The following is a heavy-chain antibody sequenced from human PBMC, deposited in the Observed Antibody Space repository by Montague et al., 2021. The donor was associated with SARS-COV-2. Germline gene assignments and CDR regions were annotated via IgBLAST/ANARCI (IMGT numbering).Heavy chain of an antibody. CDR3: ARPYCSSSSCYYGMDV. J-gene: IGHJ6*02. V-gene: IGHV5-51*01. Sequence: ETLSLTCTVSGGSISSYYWSWIRQPPGKGLEWMGIIYPGDSDIXYSPSFQGQVTISADKSISTAYLQWSSLKASDTGMYYCARPYCSSSSCYYGMDVWGQGTTVTVSS. CDR1: GGSISSYY. D-gene: IGHD2-2*01. CDR2: IYPGDSDI.